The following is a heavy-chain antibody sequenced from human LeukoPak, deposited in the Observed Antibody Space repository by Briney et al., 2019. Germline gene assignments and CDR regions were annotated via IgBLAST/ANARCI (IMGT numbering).Heavy chain of an antibody. CDR3: ARSYSSGLDY. CDR1: GYTFTGYY. D-gene: IGHD6-25*01. J-gene: IGHJ4*02. V-gene: IGHV1-46*01. CDR2: INPSGGST. Sequence: VASVKVSCKASGYTFTGYYMHWVRQAPGQGLEWMGIINPSGGSTSYAQMVQGRVTMTRDTSTSTVSMELTNLRSEDTAVYYCARSYSSGLDYWGQGALVTVSS.